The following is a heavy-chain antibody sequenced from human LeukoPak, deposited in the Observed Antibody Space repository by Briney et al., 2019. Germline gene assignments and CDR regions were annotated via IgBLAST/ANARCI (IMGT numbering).Heavy chain of an antibody. Sequence: GGSLRLSCAASGFTFSNYAMNWVRQAPGKGLEWVSVISGTGGTTYYADSVKGRFIISRDNSKDTLYLRMNSLRAEDTAVYYCVKGSCGTYPKHNCFDPWGQGTLVTVSS. V-gene: IGHV3-23*01. CDR1: GFTFSNYA. CDR3: VKGSCGTYPKHNCFDP. D-gene: IGHD1-26*01. CDR2: ISGTGGTT. J-gene: IGHJ5*02.